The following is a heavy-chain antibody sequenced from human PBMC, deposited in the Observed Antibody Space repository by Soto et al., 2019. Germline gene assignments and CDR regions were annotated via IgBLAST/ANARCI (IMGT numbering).Heavy chain of an antibody. CDR1: GGSISSGGYS. CDR2: IYHSGST. Sequence: SETLSLTCAVSGGSISSGGYSWSWIRQPPGKGLEWIGYIYHSGSTYYNPSLKSRVTISVDRSKNQFSLKLSSVTAVDSAVYYCARGGVDYYDSSGYYFSPYYFDYWGQGTLVTVSS. V-gene: IGHV4-30-2*01. J-gene: IGHJ4*02. CDR3: ARGGVDYYDSSGYYFSPYYFDY. D-gene: IGHD3-22*01.